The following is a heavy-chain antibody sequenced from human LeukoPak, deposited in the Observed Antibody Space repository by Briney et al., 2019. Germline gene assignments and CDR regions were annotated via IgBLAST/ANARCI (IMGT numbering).Heavy chain of an antibody. CDR1: GFTFSGSA. CDR3: TSDLYSSGELDY. Sequence: GGSLRLSCAASGFTFSGSAMHWVRQASGKGLEWVGRIRSKANSYATAYDASVKGRFTISRDDSKNTAYLQMNSLKTEDTAVYYCTSDLYSSGELDYWGQGTLVTVSS. D-gene: IGHD6-19*01. V-gene: IGHV3-73*01. CDR2: IRSKANSYAT. J-gene: IGHJ4*02.